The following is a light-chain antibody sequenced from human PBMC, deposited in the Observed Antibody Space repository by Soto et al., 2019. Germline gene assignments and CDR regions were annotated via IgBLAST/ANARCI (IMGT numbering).Light chain of an antibody. CDR1: QAIAKY. J-gene: IGKJ4*01. Sequence: DIQMTQSPSSLSASIGDRVTITCQASQAIAKYLAWYQQKPGKVPRPLIFLASSLQPGVPSRFSGSGYGTDFTLTINSLQPEDVATYYCQTYRSVAPSFGGGTKVEIK. CDR2: LAS. CDR3: QTYRSVAPS. V-gene: IGKV1-27*01.